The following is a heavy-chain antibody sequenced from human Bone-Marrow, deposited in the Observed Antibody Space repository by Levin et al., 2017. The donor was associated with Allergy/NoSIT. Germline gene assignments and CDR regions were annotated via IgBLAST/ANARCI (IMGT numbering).Heavy chain of an antibody. D-gene: IGHD3-9*01. CDR2: ISYDGSNK. V-gene: IGHV3-30*04. Sequence: GESLKISCAASGFTFSSYAMHWVRQAPGKGLEWVAVISYDGSNKYYADSVKGRFTISRDNSKNTLYLQMNSLRAEDTAVYYCAREDVLRYFDWLLPHPQYDYGMDVWGQGTTVTVSS. CDR3: AREDVLRYFDWLLPHPQYDYGMDV. CDR1: GFTFSSYA. J-gene: IGHJ6*02.